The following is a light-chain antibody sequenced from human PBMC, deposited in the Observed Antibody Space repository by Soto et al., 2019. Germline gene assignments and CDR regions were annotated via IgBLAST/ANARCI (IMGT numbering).Light chain of an antibody. CDR1: QTISSW. CDR2: DAS. CDR3: QQYSNLIT. J-gene: IGKJ5*01. V-gene: IGKV1-5*01. Sequence: DIQMTQSPSTLSGSVGDRVTITCRASQTISSWLAWYQQKPGKAPKLLISDASSLETGVPSRFSGSGSGTYFSFTISSLQPEDFATYYCQQYSNLITFGQGTRLEIK.